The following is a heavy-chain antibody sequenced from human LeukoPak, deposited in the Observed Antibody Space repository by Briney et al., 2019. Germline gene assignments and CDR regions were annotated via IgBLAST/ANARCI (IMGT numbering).Heavy chain of an antibody. D-gene: IGHD6-19*01. CDR1: GFTFGSYA. Sequence: GGSLRLSCAASGFTFGSYAMLWVRQAPGKGLEWVSGIFGSGGSAHYADSVKGRFTVSRDNSKNTVYLLMDSLRVEDTAIYYCAKTTTGYSSGRYPAWPIDYWGQGTLVTVSS. CDR2: IFGSGGSA. J-gene: IGHJ4*02. CDR3: AKTTTGYSSGRYPAWPIDY. V-gene: IGHV3-23*01.